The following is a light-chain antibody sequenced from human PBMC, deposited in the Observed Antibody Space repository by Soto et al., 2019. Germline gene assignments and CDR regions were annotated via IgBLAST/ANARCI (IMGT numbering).Light chain of an antibody. CDR3: QQYGSSPRT. Sequence: EIVLTQSPGTLSLSPGERATLSCRASQSVSSNYLAWYQHKTGQAPRLLIYAASSRITGIPDRFSGSGSGTDFTLTIRSLEPEDFAVYDCQQYGSSPRTFGQGTRVEVK. CDR1: QSVSSNY. V-gene: IGKV3-20*01. J-gene: IGKJ1*01. CDR2: AAS.